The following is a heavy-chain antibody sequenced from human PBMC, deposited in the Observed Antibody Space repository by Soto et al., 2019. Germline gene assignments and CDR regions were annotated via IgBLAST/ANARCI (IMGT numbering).Heavy chain of an antibody. CDR2: ISAYNGNT. D-gene: IGHD3-10*01. J-gene: IGHJ6*02. Sequence: QVQLVQSGAEVKKPGASVKVSCKASGYTFTSYGISWVRQAPGQGLEWMGWISAYNGNTNYAQKLQGRVTMTTDTATSTAYMERRSLRSDDPAVDYSARLHYDGSGSFGRYYYGMDGWGQGNKVTVS. CDR3: ARLHYDGSGSFGRYYYGMDG. V-gene: IGHV1-18*01. CDR1: GYTFTSYG.